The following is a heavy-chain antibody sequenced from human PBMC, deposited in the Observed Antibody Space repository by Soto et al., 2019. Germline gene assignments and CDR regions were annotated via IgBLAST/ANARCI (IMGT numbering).Heavy chain of an antibody. CDR2: LSYDGHNE. D-gene: IGHD3-10*01. CDR3: AKDRGFGEYLFDS. Sequence: QVQLVESGGAVVQPGTSLRLSCAASGVAFSTYGVHWVRQAPGKGLEWVAILSYDGHNEYYTDSVKGRFTISGDTSRNTLYLQMDRLRADDTAMYYCAKDRGFGEYLFDSWGQGTLVTVSS. CDR1: GVAFSTYG. J-gene: IGHJ4*02. V-gene: IGHV3-30*18.